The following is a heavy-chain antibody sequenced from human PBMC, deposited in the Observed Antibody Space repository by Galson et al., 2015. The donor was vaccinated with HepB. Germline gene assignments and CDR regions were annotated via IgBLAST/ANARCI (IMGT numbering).Heavy chain of an antibody. CDR3: ARVKGSIAAAKSTDY. D-gene: IGHD6-13*01. J-gene: IGHJ4*02. Sequence: SLRLSCAASGFTFSSYAMHWVRQAPGKGLEWVAVISYDGSNKYYADSVKGRFTISRDNSKNTLYLQMNSLRAEDTAVYYCARVKGSIAAAKSTDYWGQGTLVTVSS. CDR2: ISYDGSNK. CDR1: GFTFSSYA. V-gene: IGHV3-30*04.